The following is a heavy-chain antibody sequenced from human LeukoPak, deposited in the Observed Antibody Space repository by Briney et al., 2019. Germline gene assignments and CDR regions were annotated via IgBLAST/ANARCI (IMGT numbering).Heavy chain of an antibody. V-gene: IGHV4-30-4*08. D-gene: IGHD2-2*02. J-gene: IGHJ4*02. CDR2: IYYSGST. CDR1: GGSISSGDYY. Sequence: SETLSLTCTVSGGSISSGDYYWSWIRQPPGKGLEWIGYIYYSGSTYYNPSLKSRVTISVDTSKNQFSLKLSSVTAADTAVYYCARYAVVPAAIPFDYWGQGTLVTVSS. CDR3: ARYAVVPAAIPFDY.